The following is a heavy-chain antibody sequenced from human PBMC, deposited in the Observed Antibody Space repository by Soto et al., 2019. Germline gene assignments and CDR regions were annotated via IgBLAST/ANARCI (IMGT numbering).Heavy chain of an antibody. D-gene: IGHD3-22*01. J-gene: IGHJ4*02. CDR3: ARVPPPPYYDSSGYTFEY. CDR1: YGSISSVIYY. Sequence: SSETLSLTCTVSYGSISSVIYYWSFILQHPLKVLEWIGYIYYSGSTNYNPSLKSRVTISVDTSKNQFSLKLSSVTAADTAVYYCARVPPPPYYDSSGYTFEYWGQGTLVTVSS. CDR2: IYYSGST. V-gene: IGHV4-61*01.